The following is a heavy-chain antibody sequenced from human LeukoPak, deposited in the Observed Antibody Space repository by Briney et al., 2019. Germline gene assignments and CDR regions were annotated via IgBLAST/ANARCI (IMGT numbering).Heavy chain of an antibody. J-gene: IGHJ5*02. D-gene: IGHD1-26*01. CDR2: ISQYGTEK. V-gene: IGHV3-7*01. Sequence: GGALRLSCAASGFTFINDWMSSVRQAPGKGLEWVTNISQYGTEKYYVDSVRVRVTVSKDNAKNSLDLQMNSLRADDTSVYYCARRALRGATLRGGDEFGPWGLGTLVAASS. CDR3: ARRALRGATLRGGDEFGP. CDR1: GFTFINDW.